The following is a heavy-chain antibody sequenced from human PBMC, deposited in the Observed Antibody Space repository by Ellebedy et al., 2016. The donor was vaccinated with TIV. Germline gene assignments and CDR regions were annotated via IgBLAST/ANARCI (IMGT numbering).Heavy chain of an antibody. V-gene: IGHV1-18*01. CDR3: ARDSGDYYFDY. Sequence: AASVKVSCKASGYTFTKYAFNWVRQAPGQGLEWMGFIKSSNDDTSYAQKYQGRVTMTTDTSTSTVYMELRSLRSDDTAVYYCARDSGDYYFDYWGQGTLVTVSS. D-gene: IGHD1-26*01. CDR2: IKSSNDDT. CDR1: GYTFTKYA. J-gene: IGHJ4*02.